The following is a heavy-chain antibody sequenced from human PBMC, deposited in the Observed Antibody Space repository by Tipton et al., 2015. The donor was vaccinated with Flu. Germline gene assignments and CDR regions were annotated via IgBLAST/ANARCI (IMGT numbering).Heavy chain of an antibody. CDR3: VKGTYYDSSGDHFEY. J-gene: IGHJ4*02. CDR1: GFGFSFFA. D-gene: IGHD3-22*01. V-gene: IGHV3-23*01. Sequence: SLRLSCSASGFGFSFFAMSWVRQAPGKGLDWVSAISGSGGNPYYADSVKGRFTISRDNSENTLYLQMNSLRAEDTAVYYCVKGTYYDSSGDHFEYWGQGTLVTVSS. CDR2: ISGSGGNP.